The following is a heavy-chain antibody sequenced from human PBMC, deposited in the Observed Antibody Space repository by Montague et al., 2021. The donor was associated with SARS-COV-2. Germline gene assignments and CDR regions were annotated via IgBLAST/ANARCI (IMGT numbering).Heavy chain of an antibody. V-gene: IGHV4-59*11. J-gene: IGHJ5*02. Sequence: SETLSLTCTVSGDSISSHFWAYIRQPPGKGLEWIGYINYRGATNYNSSLGSRVMMSVDTSKNQFSLQLTSVTVADTAVYYCARATSVRGAVSWFDPWGQGTLVTVSS. CDR3: ARATSVRGAVSWFDP. CDR1: GDSISSHF. D-gene: IGHD3-10*01. CDR2: INYRGAT.